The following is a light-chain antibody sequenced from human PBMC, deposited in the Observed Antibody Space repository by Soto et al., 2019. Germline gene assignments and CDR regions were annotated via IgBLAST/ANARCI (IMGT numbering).Light chain of an antibody. CDR3: QQRLNWPLT. CDR2: DAS. V-gene: IGKV3-11*01. Sequence: EIVLTQSPATLSLSPGERATLSCRASQSVSSFFVWYQQKRGQAPRLLIYDASKRATGIPARFRGSGSGTDFTLTISSLEPEDFAVYYCQQRLNWPLTFGGGTTVEIK. CDR1: QSVSSF. J-gene: IGKJ4*01.